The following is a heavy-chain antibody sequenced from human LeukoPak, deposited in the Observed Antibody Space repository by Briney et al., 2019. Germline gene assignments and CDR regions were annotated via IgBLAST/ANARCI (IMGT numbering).Heavy chain of an antibody. Sequence: GGSLRLSCAASGFTFNSYSMKWVRQAPGKGLEWVSSVSTSSSYIYYADSVKGRFTISRDNANNSLYLQMNSLRAEDTAVYYCARGVIDYYYYYYMDVWGKGTTVTISS. J-gene: IGHJ6*03. CDR1: GFTFNSYS. CDR3: ARGVIDYYYYYYMDV. D-gene: IGHD3-16*02. V-gene: IGHV3-21*06. CDR2: VSTSSSYI.